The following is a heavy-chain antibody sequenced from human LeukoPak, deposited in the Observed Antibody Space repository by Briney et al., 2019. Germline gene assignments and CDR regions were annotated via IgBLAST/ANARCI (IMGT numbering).Heavy chain of an antibody. V-gene: IGHV3-48*03. CDR3: AELGITMIGGV. CDR1: GFTFSSSE. J-gene: IGHJ6*04. D-gene: IGHD3-10*02. Sequence: GGSLRLSCAASGFTFSSSEMNWVRQAPGKGLEWVSYISNSGSTIHYADSVKGRFTISRDNAKNSLYLQMNSLRAEDTAVYYCAELGITMIGGVWGKGTTVTISS. CDR2: ISNSGSTI.